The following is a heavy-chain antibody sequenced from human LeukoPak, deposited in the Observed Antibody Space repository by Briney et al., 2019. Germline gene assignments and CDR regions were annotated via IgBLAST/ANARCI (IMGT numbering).Heavy chain of an antibody. Sequence: GGSLRLSCAASGFTFSSYGMHWVRQAPGKGLEWGSSISSSSSYIYYADSVKGRFTISRDNAKNSLYLQMNSLRAEDTAVYYCARDRCSGGSCYSPDHWGQGTLVTVSS. D-gene: IGHD2-15*01. CDR1: GFTFSSYG. CDR2: ISSSSSYI. CDR3: ARDRCSGGSCYSPDH. V-gene: IGHV3-21*01. J-gene: IGHJ5*02.